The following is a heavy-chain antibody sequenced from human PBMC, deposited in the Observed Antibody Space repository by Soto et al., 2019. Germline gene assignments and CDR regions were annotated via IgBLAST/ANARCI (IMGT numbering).Heavy chain of an antibody. D-gene: IGHD5-18*01. J-gene: IGHJ6*02. CDR2: INPSGGST. CDR3: ARDDGGDVDTESSYYYYGMDV. Sequence: ASVKVSCKASGYTFTSYYMHWVRQAPGQGLEWMGIINPSGGSTSYAQKFQGRVTMTRDTSTSTVYMELSSLRSEDTAVYYCARDDGGDVDTESSYYYYGMDVWGQGTTVTVS. CDR1: GYTFTSYY. V-gene: IGHV1-46*01.